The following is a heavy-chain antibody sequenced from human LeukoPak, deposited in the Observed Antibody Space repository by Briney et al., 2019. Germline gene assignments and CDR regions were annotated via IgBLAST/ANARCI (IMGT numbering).Heavy chain of an antibody. D-gene: IGHD5-12*01. Sequence: ASVKVSCTASGYTFIGYYMHWVRQAPGQGLEWMGWINPNTGGTKYAQRFQGRVTMTRDTSVSTAYMELSGLRSDDTAVYYCARDSNFARLYSGYDPNWFDPWGQGTLVTVSS. J-gene: IGHJ5*02. CDR3: ARDSNFARLYSGYDPNWFDP. CDR2: INPNTGGT. CDR1: GYTFIGYY. V-gene: IGHV1-2*02.